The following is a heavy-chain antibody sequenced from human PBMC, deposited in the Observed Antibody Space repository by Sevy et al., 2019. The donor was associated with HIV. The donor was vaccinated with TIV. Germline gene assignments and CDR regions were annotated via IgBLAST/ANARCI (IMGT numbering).Heavy chain of an antibody. CDR3: VKGVTSITMVRGVIRY. CDR2: ISSNGGST. D-gene: IGHD3-10*01. CDR1: GFTFSSYA. Sequence: GESLKISCSASGFTFSSYAMHWVRQAPGKGLEYVSAISSNGGSTYYADSVKGRFTISRDNSKNTLYLQMSSLRAEDTAVYYCVKGVTSITMVRGVIRYWGQGTLVTVSS. J-gene: IGHJ4*02. V-gene: IGHV3-64D*06.